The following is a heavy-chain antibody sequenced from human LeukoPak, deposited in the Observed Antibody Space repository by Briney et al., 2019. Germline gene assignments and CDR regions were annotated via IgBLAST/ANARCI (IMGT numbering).Heavy chain of an antibody. J-gene: IGHJ4*02. V-gene: IGHV1-69*04. CDR1: GGTFSSYA. D-gene: IGHD6-19*01. Sequence: SVKVSCKASGGTFSSYAISWVRQAPGQGLEWMGRIITILGIANYAQKFQGRVTITADKSTSTAYMELSSLRSEDTAVYYCARVGSSGFYWGQGTLVTVSS. CDR2: IITILGIA. CDR3: ARVGSSGFY.